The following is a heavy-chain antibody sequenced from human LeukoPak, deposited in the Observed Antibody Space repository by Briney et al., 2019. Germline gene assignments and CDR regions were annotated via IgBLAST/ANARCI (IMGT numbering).Heavy chain of an antibody. D-gene: IGHD6-19*01. CDR1: GGSISSSSYY. Sequence: SETLSLTCTVSGGSISSSSYYWGWIRQPPGKGLEWIGSIYYSGSTYYNPSLKSRVTISVDTSKNQFSLKLSSATAADTAVYYCATRIYSSGWYRVFDIWGQGTMVTVSS. CDR3: ATRIYSSGWYRVFDI. J-gene: IGHJ3*02. V-gene: IGHV4-39*01. CDR2: IYYSGST.